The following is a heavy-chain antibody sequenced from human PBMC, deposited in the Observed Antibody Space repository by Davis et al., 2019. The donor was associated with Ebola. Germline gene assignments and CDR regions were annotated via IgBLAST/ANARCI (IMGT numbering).Heavy chain of an antibody. Sequence: MPGGSLRLSCAVCGGSFSGYYWSWIRQPPGKGLEWIGEINHSGRTNYNPSLKSRVTISVDTSKNQFSLKMSSVTAADTAVYYCAREGRSGYSNWFDPWGQGTLVTVSS. V-gene: IGHV4-34*01. CDR2: INHSGRT. J-gene: IGHJ5*02. CDR3: AREGRSGYSNWFDP. D-gene: IGHD3-22*01. CDR1: GGSFSGYY.